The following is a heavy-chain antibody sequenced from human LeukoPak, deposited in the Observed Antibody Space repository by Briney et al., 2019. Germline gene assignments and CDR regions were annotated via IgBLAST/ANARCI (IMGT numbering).Heavy chain of an antibody. CDR2: ISGSGGSA. J-gene: IGHJ4*02. CDR1: GFTFSSYA. D-gene: IGHD5-12*01. Sequence: QAGGSLRLSCAASGFTFSSYAMSWVRQAPGKGLEWVSAISGSGGSAYYADSVKGRFTISRDNSKNTLYLQMNSLRAEDTAVYYCAKGPSRGPKPFDYWAREPWSPSPQ. CDR3: AKGPSRGPKPFDY. V-gene: IGHV3-23*01.